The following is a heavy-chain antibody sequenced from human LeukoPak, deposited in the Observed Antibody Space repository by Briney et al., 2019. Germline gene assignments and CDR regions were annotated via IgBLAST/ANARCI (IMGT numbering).Heavy chain of an antibody. CDR2: IYYSGST. V-gene: IGHV4-59*01. CDR3: ARGGYYGSGNDFRFDP. CDR1: GSSISSYY. Sequence: SETLSLTCTVSGSSISSYYWSWIRQPPGKGLEWIGYIYYSGSTNYKPSLKGRVTISVDTSKNQFSLKLSSVTAADTAVYYCARGGYYGSGNDFRFDPWGQGTLVTVSS. J-gene: IGHJ5*02. D-gene: IGHD3-10*01.